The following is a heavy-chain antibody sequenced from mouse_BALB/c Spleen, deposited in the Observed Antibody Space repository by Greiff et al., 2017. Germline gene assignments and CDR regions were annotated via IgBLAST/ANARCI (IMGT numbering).Heavy chain of an antibody. V-gene: IGHV5-17*02. CDR2: ISSGSSTI. J-gene: IGHJ4*01. Sequence: EVQLVESGGGLVQPGGSRKLSCAASGFTFSSFGMHWVRQAPEKGLEWVAYISSGSSTIYYEDTVKGRFTISRDNPKNTLFLQMTSLRSEDTAMYYCARDSSPYYAMDYWGQGTSVTVSS. CDR1: GFTFSSFG. CDR3: ARDSSPYYAMDY. D-gene: IGHD1-1*01.